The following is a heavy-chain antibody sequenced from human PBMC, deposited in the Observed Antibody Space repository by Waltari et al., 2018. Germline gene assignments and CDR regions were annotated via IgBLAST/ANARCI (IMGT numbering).Heavy chain of an antibody. CDR1: GGSFSGYY. CDR3: ARGVGISSRGRRGMDV. V-gene: IGHV4-34*01. J-gene: IGHJ6*02. CDR2: INHSGST. D-gene: IGHD3-3*02. Sequence: QMQLQQWGAGLLQPSETLSLTCAVYGGSFSGYYWSWIPQPPGKGLEWIGEINHSGSTNYNPSLKSRVTISVDTSKNQFSLKLSSVTAADTAVYYCARGVGISSRGRRGMDVWGQGSTVTVSS.